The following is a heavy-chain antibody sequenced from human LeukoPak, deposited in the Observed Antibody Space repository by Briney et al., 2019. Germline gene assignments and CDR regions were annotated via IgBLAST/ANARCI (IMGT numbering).Heavy chain of an antibody. CDR1: SGSISSSSYY. J-gene: IGHJ3*02. V-gene: IGHV4-39*01. Sequence: SETLSLTCTVSSGSISSSSYYWGCIRQPPGKGLECIGSIYYSGSTYYNPSLKSRVTISVDTSKNQFSLKLSSVTAADTAVYYCASRVPPSYYDSSGDSDAFDIWGQGTMVTVSS. CDR2: IYYSGST. CDR3: ASRVPPSYYDSSGDSDAFDI. D-gene: IGHD3-22*01.